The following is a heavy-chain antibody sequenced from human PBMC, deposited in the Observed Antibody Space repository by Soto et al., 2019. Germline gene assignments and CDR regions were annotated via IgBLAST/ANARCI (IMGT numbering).Heavy chain of an antibody. Sequence: PSETLSLTCAVYGGSFSGYYWSWIRQPPGKGLEWIGEINHSGSTNYNPSLKSRVTISVDTSKNQFSLKLSSVTAADTAVYYCARGCRYYDFWSGYYYYYSYGMDVWGQGTTVTVSS. V-gene: IGHV4-34*01. CDR1: GGSFSGYY. D-gene: IGHD3-3*01. CDR2: INHSGST. J-gene: IGHJ6*02. CDR3: ARGCRYYDFWSGYYYYYSYGMDV.